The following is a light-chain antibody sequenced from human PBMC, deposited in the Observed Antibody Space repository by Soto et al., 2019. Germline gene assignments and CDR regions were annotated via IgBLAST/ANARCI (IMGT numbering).Light chain of an antibody. Sequence: QSVLTQPPSVSGAPGQRVTISCTGSSSNIGAGYDVHWYQHLPGTAPKLLIYGNSNRPSGVPDRFSGSKSGTSASLAITGLQAEDEADYYCQSYDNSRSGLYVFGPGTKLTVL. CDR3: QSYDNSRSGLYV. V-gene: IGLV1-40*01. J-gene: IGLJ1*01. CDR1: SSNIGAGYD. CDR2: GNS.